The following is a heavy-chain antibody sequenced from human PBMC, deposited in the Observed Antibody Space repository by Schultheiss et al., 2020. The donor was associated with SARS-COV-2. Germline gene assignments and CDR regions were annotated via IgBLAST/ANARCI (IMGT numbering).Heavy chain of an antibody. Sequence: SETLSLTCTVSGGSVSSGSYYWSWIRQPPGKGLEWIGEINHSGSTNYNPSLKSRVTISVDTSKNQFSLKLSSVTAADTAVYYCARATPYGDYGYWGQGTLVTVSS. D-gene: IGHD4-17*01. J-gene: IGHJ4*02. CDR3: ARATPYGDYGY. CDR2: INHSGST. CDR1: GGSVSSGSYY. V-gene: IGHV4-61*01.